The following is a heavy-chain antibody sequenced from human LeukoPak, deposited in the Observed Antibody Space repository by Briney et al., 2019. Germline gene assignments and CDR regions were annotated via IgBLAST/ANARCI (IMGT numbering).Heavy chain of an antibody. Sequence: GGSLRLSCAASGFTVSSNHMSWVRQAPGKGLEWVSVIYSGAGTYYADSVKGRFTISRDNSKNTLYLQINSLRAEDTAVYYCAREMDYDILTGYYFGFDYWGQGTLVTVSS. CDR1: GFTVSSNH. J-gene: IGHJ4*02. CDR3: AREMDYDILTGYYFGFDY. CDR2: IYSGAGT. D-gene: IGHD3-9*01. V-gene: IGHV3-53*01.